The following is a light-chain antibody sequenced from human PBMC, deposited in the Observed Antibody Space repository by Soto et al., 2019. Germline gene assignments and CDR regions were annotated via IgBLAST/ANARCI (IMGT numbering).Light chain of an antibody. Sequence: ESVLTQSPGTLSLSPGERATLSCRATQSVTNNYFAWYQQKPGQSPRLLIYGVSSRATDIPDRFSGSGSGTDFTLTISRLEPEDFAGYYCQQYSTLPHPFGQGTKLEVK. V-gene: IGKV3-20*01. CDR1: QSVTNNY. CDR2: GVS. CDR3: QQYSTLPHP. J-gene: IGKJ2*01.